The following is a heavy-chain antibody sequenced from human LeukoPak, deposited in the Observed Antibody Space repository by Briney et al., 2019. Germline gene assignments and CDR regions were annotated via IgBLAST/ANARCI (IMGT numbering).Heavy chain of an antibody. CDR2: INPNSGGT. Sequence: APVKVSCKASGYTFTGYYMHWVRQAPGQGLEWMGWINPNSGGTRYAQKFQSGVTMTRDTSISTAYMELSRLRSGDTAVYYCARGGALYYDIWDWGQGTLVTVSS. CDR1: GYTFTGYY. CDR3: ARGGALYYDIWD. D-gene: IGHD3-9*01. J-gene: IGHJ4*02. V-gene: IGHV1-2*02.